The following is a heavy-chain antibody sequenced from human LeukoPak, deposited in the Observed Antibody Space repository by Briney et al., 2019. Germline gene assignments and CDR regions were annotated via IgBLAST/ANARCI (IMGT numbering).Heavy chain of an antibody. D-gene: IGHD3-3*01. CDR3: ARAYYDFWSGYNYFDY. CDR1: GFTFSSYG. J-gene: IGHJ4*02. Sequence: GGSLRLSCAASGFTFSSYGVHWVRQAPGKGLEWVAFIRYDGSNEYYADSVKGRFTISRDNSKNTLYLQMNSLRAEDTAVYYCARAYYDFWSGYNYFDYWGQGTLVTVSS. CDR2: IRYDGSNE. V-gene: IGHV3-30*02.